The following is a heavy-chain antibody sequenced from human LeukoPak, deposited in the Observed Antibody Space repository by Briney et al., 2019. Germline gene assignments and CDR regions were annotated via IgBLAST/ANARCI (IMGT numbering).Heavy chain of an antibody. Sequence: PSETLSLTCAVYGGSFSGYYWSWIRQPPGKGLEWIGEINHSGSTNYNPSLKSRVTISVDTSKNQFSLKLTSVTAADTAVYYCASDRGYSLNPFDYWGQGTLVTVSS. J-gene: IGHJ4*02. CDR3: ASDRGYSLNPFDY. CDR1: GGSFSGYY. CDR2: INHSGST. V-gene: IGHV4-34*01. D-gene: IGHD5-18*01.